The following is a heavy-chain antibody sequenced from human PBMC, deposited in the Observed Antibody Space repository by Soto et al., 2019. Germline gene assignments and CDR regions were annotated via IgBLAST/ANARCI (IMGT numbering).Heavy chain of an antibody. CDR1: GFTLSSDA. CDR2: ISSSSSNI. D-gene: IGHD2-15*01. V-gene: IGHV3-48*02. CDR3: ARYCSLANRWCQWFAP. J-gene: IGHJ5*02. Sequence: PGGSLRVSCAASGFTLSSDAMNWVRQAPGKGLEWVSYISSSSSNIQYAGSVKGRFTISRDNAKNSLYLQMNSLRDDDTAVYFCARYCSLANRWCQWFAPCTQRTLDIVSS.